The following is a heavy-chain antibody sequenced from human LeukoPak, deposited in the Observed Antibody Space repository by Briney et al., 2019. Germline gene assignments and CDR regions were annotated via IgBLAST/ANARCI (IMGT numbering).Heavy chain of an antibody. J-gene: IGHJ4*02. D-gene: IGHD3-16*01. Sequence: SGTLSLTCAVSGGSISSSNWWSWVRQSPGKGLEWIWEIYHSGNTNYNPSLKSRVTISIDKSKSQFSLSLTSVTAADTAVYCCARQSPGFMIAGYFDYWGQGTLVTVSS. CDR3: ARQSPGFMIAGYFDY. CDR2: IYHSGNT. V-gene: IGHV4-4*01. CDR1: GGSISSSNW.